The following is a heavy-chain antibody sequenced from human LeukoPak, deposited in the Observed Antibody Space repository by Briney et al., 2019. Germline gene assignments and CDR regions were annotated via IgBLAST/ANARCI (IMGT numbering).Heavy chain of an antibody. D-gene: IGHD2-15*01. J-gene: IGHJ6*03. CDR1: GGSISSYY. CDR3: ARGDMNYYYYYMDV. CDR2: IYYSGST. V-gene: IGHV4-59*12. Sequence: SETLSLTCTVSGGSISSYYWSWIRQPPGKGLEWIGYIYYSGSTNYNPSLKSRVTISVDTSKNQFSLKLNSVTAADTAVHYCARGDMNYYYYYMDVWGKGTTVTVSS.